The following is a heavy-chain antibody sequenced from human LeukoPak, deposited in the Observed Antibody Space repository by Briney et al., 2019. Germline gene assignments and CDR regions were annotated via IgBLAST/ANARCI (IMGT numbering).Heavy chain of an antibody. CDR3: ARALDPSYYYDSSGSGF. J-gene: IGHJ4*02. CDR1: GYTFTSYY. D-gene: IGHD3-22*01. V-gene: IGHV1-46*01. Sequence: ASVKVSCKASGYTFTSYYMHWVRQAPGQGLEWMGIINPSGGSTSYAQKFQGRVTMTRDTSTSTVYMELSSLRSEDTAVYYCARALDPSYYYDSSGSGFWGQGTPVTVSS. CDR2: INPSGGST.